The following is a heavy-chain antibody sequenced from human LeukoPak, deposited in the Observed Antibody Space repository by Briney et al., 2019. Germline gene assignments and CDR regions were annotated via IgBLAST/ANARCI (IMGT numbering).Heavy chain of an antibody. V-gene: IGHV4-39*02. Sequence: SETLSLTCTVSGGSISSSSYYWGWIRQPPGTGLEWIGSIYSGGNTYYNPSLKSRVTISVGTSKNHFSLKLTSVTAADTAVYYCARLLGWSGPINWFDPWGRGTLVTVSS. J-gene: IGHJ5*02. D-gene: IGHD3-3*01. CDR2: IYSGGNT. CDR1: GGSISSSSYY. CDR3: ARLLGWSGPINWFDP.